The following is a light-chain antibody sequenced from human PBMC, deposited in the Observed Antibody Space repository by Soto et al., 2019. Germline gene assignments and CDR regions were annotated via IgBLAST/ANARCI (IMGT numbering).Light chain of an antibody. CDR2: ATS. J-gene: IGKJ5*01. CDR3: QQSYNSPIT. CDR1: RTIDNN. V-gene: IGKV1-39*01. Sequence: DIQITQCPSSLSASLGDRVTITCRASRTIDNNLNWYQQKPGRAPELLVYATSSLQSGVPSRFTGGGSGTHFTLTISGLQPEDFAPYFCQQSYNSPITFGQGTRLEIK.